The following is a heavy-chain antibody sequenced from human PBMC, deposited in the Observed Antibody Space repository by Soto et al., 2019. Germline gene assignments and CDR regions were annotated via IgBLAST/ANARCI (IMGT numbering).Heavy chain of an antibody. CDR1: GGTFSSYA. CDR2: IIPIFGTA. J-gene: IGHJ4*02. V-gene: IGHV1-69*01. CDR3: ARGTPVVSWNDCSSTSCYTPTRFDY. Sequence: QVQLVQSGAEVNKPGSSVKVSCKASGGTFSSYAISWVRQAPGQGLEWMGGIIPIFGTANYAQKFQGRVTITTDESTSTAYMELISLSSEDTAVYYCARGTPVVSWNDCSSTSCYTPTRFDYWGQGTLVTVSS. D-gene: IGHD2-2*02.